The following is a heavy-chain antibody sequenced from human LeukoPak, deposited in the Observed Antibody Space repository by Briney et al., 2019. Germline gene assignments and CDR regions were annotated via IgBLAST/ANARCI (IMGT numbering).Heavy chain of an antibody. CDR1: GGSISSYY. CDR2: IYYSGST. D-gene: IGHD5-24*01. Sequence: SETLSLTCTVSGGSISSYYWSWIRQPPGKGLEWIGYIYYSGSTNYNPSLKSRVTISVDTSKNQFSLKLSSVNAAETAVYYCAREGRYRYGYNEYHSYMDIWGKGTTVTVSS. V-gene: IGHV4-59*01. CDR3: AREGRYRYGYNEYHSYMDI. J-gene: IGHJ6*03.